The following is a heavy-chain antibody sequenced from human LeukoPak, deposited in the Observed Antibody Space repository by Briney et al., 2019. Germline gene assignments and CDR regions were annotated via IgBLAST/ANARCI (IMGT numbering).Heavy chain of an antibody. CDR1: GFTFSSYS. V-gene: IGHV3-48*04. Sequence: GGSLRLSCAASGFTFSSYSMNWVRQAPGKGLEWVSYISSSSSTIYYADSVKGRFTISRDNAKNSLYLQMNSLRAEDTAVYYCARDGRSDYDFWSGYLNWFDPWGQGTLVTVSS. CDR3: ARDGRSDYDFWSGYLNWFDP. J-gene: IGHJ5*02. CDR2: ISSSSSTI. D-gene: IGHD3-3*01.